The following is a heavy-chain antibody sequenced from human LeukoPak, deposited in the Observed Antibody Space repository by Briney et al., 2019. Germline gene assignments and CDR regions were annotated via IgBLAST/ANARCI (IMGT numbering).Heavy chain of an antibody. V-gene: IGHV5-51*01. Sequence: PGEALRISCKGSGYSFTSYWIGWVRQMPGKGLEWMGIIYPGDSDTRYSPSFQGQVTISADKSISTTYLQWSSLKASDTAMYYRARVVPRSGGSFDYWGQGTLVTVSS. J-gene: IGHJ4*02. CDR2: IYPGDSDT. CDR3: ARVVPRSGGSFDY. CDR1: GYSFTSYW. D-gene: IGHD2-15*01.